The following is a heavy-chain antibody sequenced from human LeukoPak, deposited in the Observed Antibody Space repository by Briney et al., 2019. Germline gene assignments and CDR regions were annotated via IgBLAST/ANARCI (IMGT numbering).Heavy chain of an antibody. D-gene: IGHD3-22*01. CDR3: ARTAPVVAAIYDSSGYYHDAFDI. V-gene: IGHV5-51*01. Sequence: GESLKISCKGSGYSFISYWIGWVRQMPGKGLEWMGIIYPGDSDTRYSPSFQGQVTISADKSISTAYLQWSSLKASDTAMYYCARTAPVVAAIYDSSGYYHDAFDIWGQGTMVTVSS. CDR1: GYSFISYW. CDR2: IYPGDSDT. J-gene: IGHJ3*02.